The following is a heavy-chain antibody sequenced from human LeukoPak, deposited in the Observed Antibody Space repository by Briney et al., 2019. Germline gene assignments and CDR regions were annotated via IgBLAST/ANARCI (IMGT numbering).Heavy chain of an antibody. J-gene: IGHJ4*02. Sequence: GESLKISCKGSGYSFTSYWIGWVRQMPGKGLEWMGIIYPGDSDTRYSPSFQGQVTISADKSISTAYLQWSSLKASDTAMYYCARPLDSSGYYFDYWGQGTLVTVST. CDR1: GYSFTSYW. V-gene: IGHV5-51*01. CDR2: IYPGDSDT. D-gene: IGHD3-22*01. CDR3: ARPLDSSGYYFDY.